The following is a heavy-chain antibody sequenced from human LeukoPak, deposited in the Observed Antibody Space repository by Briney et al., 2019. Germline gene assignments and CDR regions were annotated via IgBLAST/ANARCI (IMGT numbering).Heavy chain of an antibody. CDR3: ASTNHYDSSEPSCA. V-gene: IGHV3-30*04. J-gene: IGHJ1*01. CDR1: GFTFSSYA. D-gene: IGHD3-22*01. CDR2: ISYDGSNK. Sequence: PGGSLRLSCAASGFTFSSYAMHWVRQAPGKGLEWVAVISYDGSNKYYADSVKGRFTISRDNSKNTLYLQMNSLRAEDTAVYYCASTNHYDSSEPSCAWGQGTLVTVSS.